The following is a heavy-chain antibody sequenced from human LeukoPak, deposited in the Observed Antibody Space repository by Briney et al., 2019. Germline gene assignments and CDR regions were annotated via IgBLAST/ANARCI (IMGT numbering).Heavy chain of an antibody. CDR1: GFTFSSYA. V-gene: IGHV3-23*01. CDR3: ASRFYDFWSGYYTPFDY. CDR2: ISGSGGST. J-gene: IGHJ4*02. Sequence: GGSLRLSCAGSGFTFSSYAMSWVRQAPGKGLEWVSAISGSGGSTYYADSVKGRFTISRDNSKNTLYLQMNSLRAEDTAVYYCASRFYDFWSGYYTPFDYWGQGTLVTVSS. D-gene: IGHD3-3*01.